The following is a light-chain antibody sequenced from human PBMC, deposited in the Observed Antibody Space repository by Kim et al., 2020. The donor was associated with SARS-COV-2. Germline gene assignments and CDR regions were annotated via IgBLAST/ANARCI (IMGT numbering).Light chain of an antibody. Sequence: QSSTISGTGTSSDVGGDNYVSWYQQHPGKAPTLMIYDVSNRPSGVSTRFSGSKSGNTASLTISGLQAEDEADYYCSSYTSSSTPYVFGTGTKVTVL. J-gene: IGLJ1*01. CDR3: SSYTSSSTPYV. V-gene: IGLV2-14*03. CDR2: DVS. CDR1: SSDVGGDNY.